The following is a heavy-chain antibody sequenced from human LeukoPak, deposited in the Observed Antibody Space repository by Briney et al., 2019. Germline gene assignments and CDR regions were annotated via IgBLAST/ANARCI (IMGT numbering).Heavy chain of an antibody. D-gene: IGHD6-13*01. CDR2: IYYSGST. V-gene: IGHV4-31*03. Sequence: PSQTLPLTCTVSGGSISSGGYYWSWIRQHPGKGLEWIGYIYYSGSTYYNPSLKSRVTISVDTSKNQFSLKLSSVTAADTAVYYCARDGGDDSSSWYYWGQGTLVTVSS. CDR1: GGSISSGGYY. J-gene: IGHJ4*02. CDR3: ARDGGDDSSSWYY.